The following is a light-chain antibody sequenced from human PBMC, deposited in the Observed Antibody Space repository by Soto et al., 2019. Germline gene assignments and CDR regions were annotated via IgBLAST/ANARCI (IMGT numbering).Light chain of an antibody. V-gene: IGKV1-16*01. J-gene: IGKJ1*01. Sequence: DIQMTQSPSSLSASVGDRVTITCRASQGISNYLAWFQQQPGKAPKSLIYAASTLQSGVPSRFSGSGSGTDFTLTISSLQPEDSATYYCLQDINYPWTFGQGTRWIS. CDR2: AAS. CDR3: LQDINYPWT. CDR1: QGISNY.